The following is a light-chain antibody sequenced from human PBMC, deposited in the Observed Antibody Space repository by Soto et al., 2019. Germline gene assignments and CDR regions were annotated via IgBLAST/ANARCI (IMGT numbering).Light chain of an antibody. V-gene: IGKV3-15*01. Sequence: EIVMTQSPATLSVSQGERATLSGRASQTVSSNLACYQQKPGQAPRLLIYGAFTRATGIPARFSGSGSGTEFTLTISSLQSEDFAVYYCQQYSSWPFTFGPGTKVDIK. CDR3: QQYSSWPFT. J-gene: IGKJ3*01. CDR2: GAF. CDR1: QTVSSN.